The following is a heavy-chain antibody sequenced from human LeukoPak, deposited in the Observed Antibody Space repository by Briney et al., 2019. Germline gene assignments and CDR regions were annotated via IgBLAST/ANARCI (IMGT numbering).Heavy chain of an antibody. CDR2: ISYDGSNK. Sequence: PGRSLRLSCAASGFTFSSYGMHWVRQAPGKGLEWVAVISYDGSNKYYADSVKGRFTISRDNSKNTLYLQMNGLRAEDTAVYYCAKFSSSGWSGDAFDIWGQGTMVTVSS. CDR1: GFTFSSYG. D-gene: IGHD6-19*01. V-gene: IGHV3-30*18. J-gene: IGHJ3*02. CDR3: AKFSSSGWSGDAFDI.